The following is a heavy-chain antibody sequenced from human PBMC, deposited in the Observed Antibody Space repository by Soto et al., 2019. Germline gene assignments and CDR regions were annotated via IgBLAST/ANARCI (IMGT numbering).Heavy chain of an antibody. CDR3: AGELGTFYFEH. Sequence: PSETLSLTCAVSSGSIRSGDYYWTWIRQPPGKGLEWIWYIDHSGSAYYNPSLKSRATISLDTSNSGFSLKLNSVTAADTAVYFCAGELGTFYFEHWGQGRLVTVSS. CDR1: SGSIRSGDYY. D-gene: IGHD7-27*01. J-gene: IGHJ4*02. CDR2: IDHSGSA. V-gene: IGHV4-30-4*01.